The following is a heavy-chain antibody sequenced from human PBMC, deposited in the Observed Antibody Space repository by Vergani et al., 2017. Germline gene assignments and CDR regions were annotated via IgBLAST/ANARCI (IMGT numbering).Heavy chain of an antibody. Sequence: QVQLVESGGGVVQPGRSLRLSCAASGFTFTGYYMHWVRQAPGQGLEWMGWINPNSGGTNYAQKFQGRVTMTRDTSISTAYMELSRLRSDDTAVYYCARGGHSSGWYALEYYYGMDVWGQGTTVTVSS. V-gene: IGHV1-2*02. D-gene: IGHD6-19*01. J-gene: IGHJ6*02. CDR3: ARGGHSSGWYALEYYYGMDV. CDR2: INPNSGGT. CDR1: GFTFTGYY.